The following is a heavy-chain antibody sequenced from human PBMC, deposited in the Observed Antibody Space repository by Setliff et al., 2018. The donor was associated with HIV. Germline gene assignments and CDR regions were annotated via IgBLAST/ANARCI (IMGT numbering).Heavy chain of an antibody. D-gene: IGHD6-6*01. V-gene: IGHV3-48*01. CDR3: ARVWAMQQLVPGY. J-gene: IGHJ4*02. Sequence: GGSLRLSCVASGFTFNSYSMNWVRQAPGKGLEWVSYVSSSSSTMYYADSVKGRFTISRDNAKSTLYLQMNSLRVEDTAVYYCARVWAMQQLVPGYWGQGTLVTVSS. CDR1: GFTFNSYS. CDR2: VSSSSSTM.